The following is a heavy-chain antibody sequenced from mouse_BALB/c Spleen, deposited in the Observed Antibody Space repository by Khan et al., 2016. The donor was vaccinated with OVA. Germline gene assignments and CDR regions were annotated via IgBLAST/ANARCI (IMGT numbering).Heavy chain of an antibody. V-gene: IGHV2-2*02. CDR1: GFSLTIYA. J-gene: IGHJ3*01. CDR2: IWRGGST. Sequence: QVPLKESGPGLVQPSQSLSISCPVSGFSLTIYAVHWVRQSPGKGLEWLGVIWRGGSTDYYAPLLSRQSISKDNSKSQVFLKMNSLQANDTALYYCARNYDYDEGLAYWGQGTLVTVSA. D-gene: IGHD2-4*01. CDR3: ARNYDYDEGLAY.